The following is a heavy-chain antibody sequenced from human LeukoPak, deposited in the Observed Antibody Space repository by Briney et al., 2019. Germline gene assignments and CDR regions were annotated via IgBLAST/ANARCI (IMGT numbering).Heavy chain of an antibody. D-gene: IGHD3-10*01. CDR2: IYYSEST. CDR3: ARHSSWGRGEYYFDS. V-gene: IGHV4-39*01. CDR1: GGSISGSHYY. J-gene: IGHJ4*02. Sequence: SETLSLTCTVSGGSISGSHYYWGWTRQPPGKGLEWIGSIYYSESTYYNPSLKSRVTISVDASRRQFSLKLTSVTAADTAVYYCARHSSWGRGEYYFDSWGQGTLATVSS.